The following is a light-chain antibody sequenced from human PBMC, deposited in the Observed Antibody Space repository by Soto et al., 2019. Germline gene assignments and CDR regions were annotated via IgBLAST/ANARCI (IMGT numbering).Light chain of an antibody. CDR1: SSDVGSYNL. CDR3: CSYAGSSTYVV. CDR2: EVS. V-gene: IGLV2-23*02. Sequence: QSALTQPASVSGSPGQSITISCPGNSSDVGSYNLVSWYQQHPGKAPKLMIYEVSKRPSGVSKRFSGSKSGNTASLTISGLQAEDEADYYCCSYAGSSTYVVFGGGTKVTVL. J-gene: IGLJ2*01.